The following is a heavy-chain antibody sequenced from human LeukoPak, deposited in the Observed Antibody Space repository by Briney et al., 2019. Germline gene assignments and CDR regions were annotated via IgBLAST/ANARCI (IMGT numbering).Heavy chain of an antibody. D-gene: IGHD3-3*01. CDR2: IYYSGST. CDR3: ASSGYDFWSGYYVDYGMDV. Sequence: SETLSLTCTVSGGSISSYYWSWIRQPPGKGLEWIGYIYYSGSTNYNPSLKSRVTISVDTSKNQFSLKLSSVTAADTAVYYCASSGYDFWSGYYVDYGMDVWGQGTTVTVSS. CDR1: GGSISSYY. J-gene: IGHJ6*02. V-gene: IGHV4-59*01.